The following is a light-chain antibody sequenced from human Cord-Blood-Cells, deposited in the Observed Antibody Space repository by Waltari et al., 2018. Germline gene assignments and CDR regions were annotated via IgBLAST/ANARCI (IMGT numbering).Light chain of an antibody. J-gene: IGLJ1*01. CDR3: SSYTSSSTYV. V-gene: IGLV2-14*01. CDR2: EVS. Sequence: QSALTPPASVSGSPGRSITISCPGTSSDVGGYNYVSWYQQHPGKAPKLMIYEVSNRPSGVSNRFSGSKSGNTASLTISGLQAEDEADYYCSSYTSSSTYVFGTGTKVTVL. CDR1: SSDVGGYNY.